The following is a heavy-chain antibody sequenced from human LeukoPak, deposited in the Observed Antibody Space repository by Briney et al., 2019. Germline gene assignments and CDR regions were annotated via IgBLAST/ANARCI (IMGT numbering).Heavy chain of an antibody. CDR1: GWSISSGYY. CDR3: ARTPVGAAAGIGWFDP. Sequence: SETLSLTCGVSGWSISSGYYWGWIRQPPGKGLEWLGSMYYSGNTHYNPSLKSRVTISVDTSKNQFSLKLSSVTAADTAVYYCARTPVGAAAGIGWFDPWGQGTLVTVSS. J-gene: IGHJ5*02. D-gene: IGHD6-13*01. V-gene: IGHV4-38-2*01. CDR2: MYYSGNT.